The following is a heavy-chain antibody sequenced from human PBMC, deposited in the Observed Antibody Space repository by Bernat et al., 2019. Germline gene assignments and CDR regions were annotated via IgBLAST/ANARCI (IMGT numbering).Heavy chain of an antibody. V-gene: IGHV4-34*01. CDR2: INHSGST. CDR1: GGSFSGYY. CDR3: ASRKQRGWFDP. J-gene: IGHJ5*02. D-gene: IGHD6-25*01. Sequence: QVQLQQWGAGLLKPSETLSLTCAVYGGSFSGYYWSCIRQPPGKGLEWIGEINHSGSTNYNPSLKSRVTISVDTSKNQFSLKLSSVTAADTAVYYCASRKQRGWFDPWGQGTLVTVSS.